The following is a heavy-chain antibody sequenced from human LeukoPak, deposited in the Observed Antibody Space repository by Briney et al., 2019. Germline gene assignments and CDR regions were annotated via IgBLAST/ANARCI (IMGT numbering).Heavy chain of an antibody. CDR2: INPNSGGT. J-gene: IGHJ4*02. CDR1: GYTFTGYY. CDR3: ARGTTSHYGSGGYHFDY. D-gene: IGHD3-10*01. Sequence: GASVKVSCKASGYTFTGYYMHWVRQAPGQGLEWMGWINPNSGGTNYAQKFQGRVTMTRDTSISTAYMELSRLRSDDTAVYYCARGTTSHYGSGGYHFDYWGQGTLVTVSS. V-gene: IGHV1-2*02.